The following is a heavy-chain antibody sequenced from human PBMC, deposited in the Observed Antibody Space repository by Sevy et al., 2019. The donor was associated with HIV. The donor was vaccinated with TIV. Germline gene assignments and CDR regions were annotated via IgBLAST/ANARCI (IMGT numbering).Heavy chain of an antibody. CDR3: ARNLLAYDSSGSSGY. CDR2: INWNGGST. CDR1: GFTFDDYG. V-gene: IGHV3-20*04. Sequence: GGSLRLSCAASGFTFDDYGMSWVRQAPGKGLEWVSGINWNGGSTGYTDSVKGRFTISRDNAKNSLYLQMNSLRAEDTALYYCARNLLAYDSSGSSGYWGQRTLVTVSS. D-gene: IGHD3-22*01. J-gene: IGHJ4*02.